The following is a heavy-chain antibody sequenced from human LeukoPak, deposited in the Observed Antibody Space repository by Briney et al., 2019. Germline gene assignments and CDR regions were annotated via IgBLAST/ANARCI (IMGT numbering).Heavy chain of an antibody. CDR3: AREDYYDSSGYYLH. J-gene: IGHJ4*02. D-gene: IGHD3-22*01. CDR1: GGSISSSSYY. Sequence: SETLSLTCTVSGGSISSSSYYWGWIRQPPGKGLEWIGSIYYSGSTYYNPSLKSRVTISVDTSKNQFSLKLSSVTAADTAVYYCAREDYYDSSGYYLHWGQGTLVTVSS. CDR2: IYYSGST. V-gene: IGHV4-39*01.